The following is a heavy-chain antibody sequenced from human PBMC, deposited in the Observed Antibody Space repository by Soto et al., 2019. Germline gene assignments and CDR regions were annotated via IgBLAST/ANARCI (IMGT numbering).Heavy chain of an antibody. J-gene: IGHJ5*02. V-gene: IGHV3-23*01. Sequence: PGGSLRLSCAASGFTFSSYAMSWVRQAPGKGLEWVSAISGSGGSTYYADSVKGRFTISRDNSKNTLYLQMNSLRAEDTAVYYCAKDYRPSNGDYFTSPWFDPWGQGTLVTVSS. D-gene: IGHD4-17*01. CDR1: GFTFSSYA. CDR3: AKDYRPSNGDYFTSPWFDP. CDR2: ISGSGGST.